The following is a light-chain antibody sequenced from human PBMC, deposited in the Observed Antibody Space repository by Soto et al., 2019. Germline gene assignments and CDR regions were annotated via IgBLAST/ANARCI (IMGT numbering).Light chain of an antibody. J-gene: IGKJ1*01. V-gene: IGKV3-20*01. CDR1: QSVSSSY. CDR2: GAS. CDR3: QQYGSSLPWT. Sequence: EIVLTQSPGTLSLSPGERATLSCRASQSVSSSYLAWYQQKPGQAPRLLIYGASSRAAGIPDRFSGSGSGTDFTLTISGLEPEDFVVYYCQQYGSSLPWTFGQGTKVDIK.